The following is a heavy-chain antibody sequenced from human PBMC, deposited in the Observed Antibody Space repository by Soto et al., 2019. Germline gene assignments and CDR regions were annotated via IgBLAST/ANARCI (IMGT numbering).Heavy chain of an antibody. Sequence: QVQLVESGGDLVQPGRSLRLSCAASGLTFSTSIMHWVRQTPGKGLEWIAVISGDATRKLYTDSLKGRFTISRDNSKNALYLEMNSLTAEDTAVYYCAREDDSSGHAGTFQLWGQGTLVTVSA. CDR1: GLTFSTSI. CDR2: ISGDATRK. CDR3: AREDDSSGHAGTFQL. V-gene: IGHV3-30-3*01. J-gene: IGHJ1*01. D-gene: IGHD3-22*01.